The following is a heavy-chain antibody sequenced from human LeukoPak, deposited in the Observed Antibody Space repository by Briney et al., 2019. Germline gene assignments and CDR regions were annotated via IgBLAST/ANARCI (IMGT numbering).Heavy chain of an antibody. CDR2: ISYDGSNK. CDR3: AKGPYNFPSFDP. D-gene: IGHD1-20*01. J-gene: IGHJ5*02. CDR1: GFTFSSYG. V-gene: IGHV3-30*18. Sequence: GGSLRLSCAASGFTFSSYGMPWVRQAPGKGLEWVAVISYDGSNKYYADSVKGRFTISRDNSKNTLYLQMNSLRAEDTAVYYCAKGPYNFPSFDPWGQGTLVTVSS.